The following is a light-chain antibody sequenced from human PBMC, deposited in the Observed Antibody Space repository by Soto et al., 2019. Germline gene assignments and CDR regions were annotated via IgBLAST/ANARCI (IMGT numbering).Light chain of an antibody. Sequence: EIVLTQSPATLSLSPGERATLSCRASQSVSSYLAWYQQKPGQAPRLLIYDASNRATGIPARVSGSGSGTDFTLTISSLEPEDVAVYYCHQRSNWPPITFGQGTLLEIK. CDR3: HQRSNWPPIT. V-gene: IGKV3-11*01. CDR2: DAS. CDR1: QSVSSY. J-gene: IGKJ5*01.